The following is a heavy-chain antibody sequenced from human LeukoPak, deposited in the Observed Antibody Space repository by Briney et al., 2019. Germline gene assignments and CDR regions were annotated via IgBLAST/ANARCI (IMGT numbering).Heavy chain of an antibody. V-gene: IGHV3-7*05. CDR3: ARVRDY. CDR2: IKQDGSEK. CDR1: GFTFSSYW. J-gene: IGHJ4*02. Sequence: GGSLRLSCAASGFTFSSYWMSWVRQAPGKGLEWVTNIKQDGSEKNYADSVKGRFTISRDNARNSLYLQTNSLRADDTAVYYCARVRDYWGQGTLVTVSS.